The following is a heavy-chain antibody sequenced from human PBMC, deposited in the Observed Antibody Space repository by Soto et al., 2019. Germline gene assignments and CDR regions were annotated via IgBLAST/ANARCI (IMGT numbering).Heavy chain of an antibody. J-gene: IGHJ4*02. D-gene: IGHD2-15*01. CDR3: PPGCCNLSY. V-gene: IGHV3-15*01. CDR1: GFTFRNAW. CDR2: IKSKTDGETT. Sequence: GESLKISCAASGFTFRNAWMSWVRQAPGKGLGWVGRIKSKTDGETTDYSAPVTGRFTISRDDSENMLDLQRNSLKTAVTDVYYRPPGCCNLSYWGQGTLVTVSS.